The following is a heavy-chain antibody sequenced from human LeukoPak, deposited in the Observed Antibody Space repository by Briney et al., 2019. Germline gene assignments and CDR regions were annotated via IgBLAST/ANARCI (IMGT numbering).Heavy chain of an antibody. V-gene: IGHV3-30*02. D-gene: IGHD6-19*01. Sequence: PGGSLRLSCTSSGFTFRTYGMHWVRQAPGKGLEWVTFIGYDGSKTDYIDSVKGRFTISRDNSKNTLYLQMNSLRAEDTAVYYCARGHSSGWYFDYWGQGTLVTVSS. CDR1: GFTFRTYG. CDR3: ARGHSSGWYFDY. CDR2: IGYDGSKT. J-gene: IGHJ4*02.